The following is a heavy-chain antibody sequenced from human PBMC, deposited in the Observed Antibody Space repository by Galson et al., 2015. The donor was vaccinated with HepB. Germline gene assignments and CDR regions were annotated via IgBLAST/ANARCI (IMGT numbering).Heavy chain of an antibody. CDR2: ISAYNGNT. V-gene: IGHV1-18*01. J-gene: IGHJ5*02. Sequence: SVTVSCKASGYTFTSYGISWVRQAPGQGLEWMGWISAYNGNTNYAQKLQGRVTMTTDTSTSTAYMELRSLRSDDTAVYYCAREGSSWYDNWFDPWGQGTLVTVSS. CDR1: GYTFTSYG. D-gene: IGHD6-13*01. CDR3: AREGSSWYDNWFDP.